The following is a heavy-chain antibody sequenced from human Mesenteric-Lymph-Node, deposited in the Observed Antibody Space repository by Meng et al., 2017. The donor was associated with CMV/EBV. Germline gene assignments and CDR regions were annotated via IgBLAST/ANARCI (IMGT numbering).Heavy chain of an antibody. J-gene: IGHJ6*02. V-gene: IGHV3-48*04. CDR3: ARGNFYGMDV. Sequence: GGSLRLSCAASGFSFSDYTMSWFRQLPGKGLEWLAYISADSSTVYYADSVKGRFTISRDNANNSLSLQMNSLRAEDTAVYYCARGNFYGMDVWGQGTTVTVSS. CDR1: GFSFSDYT. D-gene: IGHD1-7*01. CDR2: ISADSSTV.